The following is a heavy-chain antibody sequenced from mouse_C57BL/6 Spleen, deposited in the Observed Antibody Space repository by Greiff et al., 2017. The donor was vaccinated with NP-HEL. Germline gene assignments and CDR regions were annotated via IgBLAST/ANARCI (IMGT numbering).Heavy chain of an antibody. CDR3: ARNANRYAMDY. CDR2: IWSGGST. D-gene: IGHD4-1*01. Sequence: VMLVESGPGLVQPSQSLSITCTVSGFSLTSYGVHWVRQSPGKGLEWLGVIWSGGSTDYNAAFISRLSISKDNSKSQVFFKMNSLQADDTAIYYCARNANRYAMDYWGQGTSVTVSS. J-gene: IGHJ4*01. V-gene: IGHV2-2*01. CDR1: GFSLTSYG.